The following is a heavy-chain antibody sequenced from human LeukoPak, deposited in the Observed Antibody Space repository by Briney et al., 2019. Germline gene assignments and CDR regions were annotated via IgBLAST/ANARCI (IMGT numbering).Heavy chain of an antibody. D-gene: IGHD3-16*01. J-gene: IGHJ4*02. CDR3: ARDVAYFFDY. V-gene: IGHV3-30*02. Sequence: PGGSLRLSCLASGFSFSNYGTHWVRQAPGKGLEWVTFMQYDGSDKFYADSVKGRFTISRDNAKNSLYLQMNSLRAEDTAVYYCARDVAYFFDYWGQGTLVTVSS. CDR1: GFSFSNYG. CDR2: MQYDGSDK.